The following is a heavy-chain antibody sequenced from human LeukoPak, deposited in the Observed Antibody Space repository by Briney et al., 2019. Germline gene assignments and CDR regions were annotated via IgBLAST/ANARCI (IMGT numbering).Heavy chain of an antibody. CDR3: ARESPRPYDTFSFDI. CDR1: GFTFSSYW. V-gene: IGHV3-74*01. Sequence: GGSLRLSCAASGFTFSSYWMHWVRQAPGKGLVWVSRIKSDGSSTSYADSVKGRFTISRDNAKNTLYLQMNSLRAEDTAVYYCARESPRPYDTFSFDIWGQGTMVTVSS. J-gene: IGHJ3*02. CDR2: IKSDGSST. D-gene: IGHD3-9*01.